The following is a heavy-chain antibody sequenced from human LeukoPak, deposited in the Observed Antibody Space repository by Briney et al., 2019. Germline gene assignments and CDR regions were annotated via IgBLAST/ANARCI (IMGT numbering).Heavy chain of an antibody. CDR3: AKDQADIVAKYYFDY. CDR1: GLTGSHNY. J-gene: IGHJ4*02. Sequence: PGGSLRLSCAASGLTGSHNYVSWVRQAPGKGLEWVSAIHTSGDTCYADSVKGRFTISRDTSKNTLYLQMNSLRAEDTAVYYCAKDQADIVAKYYFDYWGQGTLVTVSS. V-gene: IGHV3-66*03. CDR2: IHTSGDT. D-gene: IGHD5-12*01.